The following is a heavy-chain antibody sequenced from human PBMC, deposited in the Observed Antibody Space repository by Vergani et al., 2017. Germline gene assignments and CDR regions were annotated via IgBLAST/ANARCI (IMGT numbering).Heavy chain of an antibody. CDR1: GFTFSGSA. J-gene: IGHJ4*02. D-gene: IGHD1-26*01. CDR3: ARLGVGAAL. Sequence: EVQLLESGGGLVQPGGSLRLSCAASGFTFSGSAMHWVRQASGKGLEWVGRIRSKANSYATAYAASVKGRFTISRDDSKNTLYLQMNSLRAEDTAVYYCARLGVGAALWGQGTLVTVSS. V-gene: IGHV3-73*01. CDR2: IRSKANSYAT.